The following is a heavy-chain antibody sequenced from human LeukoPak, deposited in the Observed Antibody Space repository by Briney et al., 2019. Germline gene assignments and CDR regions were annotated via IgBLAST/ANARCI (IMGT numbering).Heavy chain of an antibody. V-gene: IGHV4-59*08. Sequence: SETLSLTCTVSGGSITGDFWSWIRQSPGEGLEWIGYISYSGITNYNPSLKSRVTISVDTSKNQFSLRLRSVTAADTAVYFCAGDIAAVNIPGSRLDPWGQGTLVAVSS. CDR3: AGDIAAVNIPGSRLDP. D-gene: IGHD6-13*01. CDR1: GGSITGDF. CDR2: ISYSGIT. J-gene: IGHJ5*02.